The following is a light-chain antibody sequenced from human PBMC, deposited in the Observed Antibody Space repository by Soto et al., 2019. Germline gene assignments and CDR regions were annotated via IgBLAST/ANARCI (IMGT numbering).Light chain of an antibody. CDR3: QQSYSTLQLT. V-gene: IGKV1-39*01. CDR2: AAS. CDR1: QSISSY. Sequence: DIQMTQSPSSLSASVGDRVTITCRASQSISSYLNWYQQKPGKAPKLLINAASSLQSGVPSRFSGSGSGTDFTLTISSLQPEDFAIYYCQQSYSTLQLTFGGGTKIEIK. J-gene: IGKJ4*01.